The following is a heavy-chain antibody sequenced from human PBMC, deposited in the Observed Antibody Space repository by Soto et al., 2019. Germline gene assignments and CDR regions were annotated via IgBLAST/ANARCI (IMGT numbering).Heavy chain of an antibody. V-gene: IGHV4-4*02. J-gene: IGHJ5*02. CDR1: GASIGSGGW. CDR2: IFHDGNT. Sequence: PSETLSLTCAVSGASIGSGGWWSWVRQPPGKGLEWIAEIFHDGNTNYSPSLKSRVTISVDKSQNQFSLNVYSVTAADTAVYYCARHEGWTGPDQWGQGXLVTVPS. D-gene: IGHD2-8*02. CDR3: ARHEGWTGPDQ.